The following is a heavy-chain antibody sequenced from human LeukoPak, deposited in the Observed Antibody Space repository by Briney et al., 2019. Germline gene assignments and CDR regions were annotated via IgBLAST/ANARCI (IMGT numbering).Heavy chain of an antibody. CDR3: ARDRFGVAARPVGNDY. CDR1: GYTFTGYY. CDR2: INPNSGGT. Sequence: ASVKVSCKASGYTFTGYYMHWVRQAPGQGLEWMGRINPNSGGTNYAQKFQGRVTMTRDTSIGTAYMELSRLRSDDTAVYYCARDRFGVAARPVGNDYWGQGTLVTVSS. V-gene: IGHV1-2*06. D-gene: IGHD6-6*01. J-gene: IGHJ4*02.